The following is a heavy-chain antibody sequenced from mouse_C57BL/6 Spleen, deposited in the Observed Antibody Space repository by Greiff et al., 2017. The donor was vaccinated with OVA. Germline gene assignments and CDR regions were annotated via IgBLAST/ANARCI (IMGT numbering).Heavy chain of an antibody. CDR3: ARDRDGNPFAY. J-gene: IGHJ3*01. D-gene: IGHD2-1*01. Sequence: EVKLQESGGGLVKPGGSLKLSCAASGFTFSSYAMSWVRQTPEKRLEWVATISDGGSYTYYPDNVKGRFTISRDNPKNNLYLQMSHLKSEDTAMYDCARDRDGNPFAYWGQGTLVTVSA. V-gene: IGHV5-4*01. CDR2: ISDGGSYT. CDR1: GFTFSSYA.